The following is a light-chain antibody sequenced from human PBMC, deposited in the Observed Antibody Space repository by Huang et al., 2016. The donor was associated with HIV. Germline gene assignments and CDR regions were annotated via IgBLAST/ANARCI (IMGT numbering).Light chain of an antibody. V-gene: IGKV3-15*01. CDR1: QRVSSN. CDR3: QQYNNWPPLIT. CDR2: GAS. J-gene: IGKJ5*01. Sequence: EIVMTQSPATLSVSPGERATLSCRASQRVSSNLAWYQQKPGPAPRLLIYGASTRATGIPARFSGSGSGTEFTLTISSLQSEDFAVYYCQQYNNWPPLITFGQGTRLEIK.